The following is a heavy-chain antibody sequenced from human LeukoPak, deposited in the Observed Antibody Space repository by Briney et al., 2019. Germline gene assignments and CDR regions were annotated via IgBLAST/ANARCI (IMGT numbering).Heavy chain of an antibody. CDR1: GYTFTSYA. CDR3: ARGPVDTAMVSDAFDI. J-gene: IGHJ3*02. V-gene: IGHV1-2*04. CDR2: INPNSGGT. Sequence: GASVKVSCKASGYTFTSYAISWVRQAPGQGLEWMGWINPNSGGTNYQGWVTMTRDTSISTAYMELSRLRSDDTAVYYCARGPVDTAMVSDAFDIWGQGTMVTVSS. D-gene: IGHD5-18*01.